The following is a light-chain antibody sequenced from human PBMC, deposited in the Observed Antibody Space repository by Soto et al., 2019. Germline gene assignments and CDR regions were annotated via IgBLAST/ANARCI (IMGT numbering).Light chain of an antibody. J-gene: IGLJ2*01. CDR3: AASDDSLSGHVV. CDR2: RNN. Sequence: QSVLTQPPSASGTPGQRVTISCSGSSSNIGSNYVYWYQQFPGTAPKLLIYRNNQRPSGVPDRFSGSKSGTSASLAISGLRSEDEADYYCAASDDSLSGHVVFGGGTKLTVL. V-gene: IGLV1-47*01. CDR1: SSNIGSNY.